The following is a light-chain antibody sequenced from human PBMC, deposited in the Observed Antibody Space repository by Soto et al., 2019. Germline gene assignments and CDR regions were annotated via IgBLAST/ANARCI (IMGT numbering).Light chain of an antibody. Sequence: QSALTQPHSASGSPGQSVTISCTGSSSDVGGYNYVSWYQQHPGKAPKLMIYDVSKRPSGVPDRFSGSKSGNTASLTVSGLQAEDEADYYCSSYAGSNIVVFGGGTQLTVL. CDR2: DVS. V-gene: IGLV2-8*01. CDR1: SSDVGGYNY. J-gene: IGLJ2*01. CDR3: SSYAGSNIVV.